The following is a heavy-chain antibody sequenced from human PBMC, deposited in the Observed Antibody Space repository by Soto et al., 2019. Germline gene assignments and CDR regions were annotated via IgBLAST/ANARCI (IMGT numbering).Heavy chain of an antibody. CDR2: ISAYNGNT. J-gene: IGHJ6*02. CDR3: SRPLYDRPTSPEHGMGV. V-gene: IGHV1-18*01. Sequence: SARHENRQGLEWMGWISAYNGNTNYAQKLQGRVTMTTDTSTSTAYMELRSLRSDDTAVYYCSRPLYDRPTSPEHGMGVRGEPTS. D-gene: IGHD2-2*02.